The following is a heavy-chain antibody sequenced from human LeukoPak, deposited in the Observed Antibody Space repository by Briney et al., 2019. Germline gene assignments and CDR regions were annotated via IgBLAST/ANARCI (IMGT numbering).Heavy chain of an antibody. J-gene: IGHJ4*02. CDR1: GFTFSSYA. Sequence: GGSLRLSCAASGFTFSSYAMNWVRQAPGKGLEWVSRINGNSVITYYADSLKGRFTVSRDNSKTTLYLQMNSLKIEDTAVYYCIPVLWFGDLHGDWGQGTLVTVSS. CDR2: INGNSVIT. CDR3: IPVLWFGDLHGD. D-gene: IGHD3-10*01. V-gene: IGHV3-23*01.